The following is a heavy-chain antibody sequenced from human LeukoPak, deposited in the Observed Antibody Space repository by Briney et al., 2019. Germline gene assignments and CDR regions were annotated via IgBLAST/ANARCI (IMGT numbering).Heavy chain of an antibody. J-gene: IGHJ4*02. CDR2: ISHNGVGT. CDR1: GFTFSSYA. D-gene: IGHD4-17*01. CDR3: AREISGDSDTYYFDY. Sequence: GGSLRLSCAASGFTFSSYAMHWVRQAPGKGLEYVSAISHNGVGTYYANSVKDRFTISRDNSKNTLYLQMGSLRAEDLAVYYCAREISGDSDTYYFDYWGQRTLVTVSS. V-gene: IGHV3-64*01.